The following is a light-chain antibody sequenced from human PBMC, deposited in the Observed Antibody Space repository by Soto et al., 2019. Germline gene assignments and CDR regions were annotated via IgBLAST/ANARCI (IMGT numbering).Light chain of an antibody. J-gene: IGKJ2*01. V-gene: IGKV3-20*01. CDR2: GAX. CDR1: QSVSSSY. Sequence: XXGERATLSCRASQSVSSSYLAWYQQKPGQAPRLLIYGAXSRATGIPDRFSGSGSGTDFTLTISRLEPEDFAVYYCQQYGSSPPKYTFGQGTKLEIK. CDR3: QQYGSSPPKYT.